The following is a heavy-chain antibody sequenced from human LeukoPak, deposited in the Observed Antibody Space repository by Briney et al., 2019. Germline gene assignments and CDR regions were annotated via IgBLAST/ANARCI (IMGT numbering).Heavy chain of an antibody. CDR1: GFTFDDYA. D-gene: IGHD5-24*01. J-gene: IGHJ4*02. V-gene: IGHV3-9*01. CDR3: VKDRTRWLEPPARGDFDN. Sequence: PGGSLRVSCAASGFTFDDYAMHWVRQAPGKGLEWVSGISWNSAKTGYADSVKGRFTMSRENGKNSLYLQMNSLTTEDTAVYYCVKDRTRWLEPPARGDFDNWGQGTLVTVSS. CDR2: ISWNSAKT.